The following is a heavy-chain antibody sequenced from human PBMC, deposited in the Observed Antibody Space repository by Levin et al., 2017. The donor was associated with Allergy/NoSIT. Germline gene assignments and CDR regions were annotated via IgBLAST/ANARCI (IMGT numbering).Heavy chain of an antibody. CDR3: AKGRGSGPYYALDV. CDR1: GFTFSSYG. D-gene: IGHD1-26*01. Sequence: GGSLRLSCAASGFTFSSYGMSWVRQAPGKGLEWVSAISGSGDFTYYADSVKGRFTISRDNSKKTVHLQMNSLRAEDTAVYYCAKGRGSGPYYALDVWGQGTRPPSP. CDR2: ISGSGDFT. J-gene: IGHJ6*02. V-gene: IGHV3-23*01.